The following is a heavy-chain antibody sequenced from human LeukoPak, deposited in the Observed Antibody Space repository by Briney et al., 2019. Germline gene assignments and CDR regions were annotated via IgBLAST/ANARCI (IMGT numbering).Heavy chain of an antibody. CDR3: ARDWMEGDPPQNNWFDP. D-gene: IGHD2-21*02. J-gene: IGHJ5*02. CDR1: GFTFGSYG. V-gene: IGHV3-48*01. Sequence: PGGSLRLSCAASGFTFGSYGMNWVRQAPGKGLEWVSYISSSSSTIYYADSVKGRFTISRDNAENSLYLQMNSLRAEDTAVYYCARDWMEGDPPQNNWFDPWGQGTLVTVSS. CDR2: ISSSSSTI.